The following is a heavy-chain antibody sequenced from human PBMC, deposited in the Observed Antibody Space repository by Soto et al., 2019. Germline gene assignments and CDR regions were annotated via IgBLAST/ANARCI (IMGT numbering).Heavy chain of an antibody. J-gene: IGHJ6*02. D-gene: IGHD3-10*01. CDR3: ARERGPEGGMDV. Sequence: GGSLRLSCAASGFTFSSYAMHWVRQAPGKGLEWVAVISYDGSNKYYADSVKGRFTISRDNSKNTLYLQMNSLRAEDTAVYYCARERGPEGGMDVWGQGTTVTVSS. CDR2: ISYDGSNK. CDR1: GFTFSSYA. V-gene: IGHV3-30-3*01.